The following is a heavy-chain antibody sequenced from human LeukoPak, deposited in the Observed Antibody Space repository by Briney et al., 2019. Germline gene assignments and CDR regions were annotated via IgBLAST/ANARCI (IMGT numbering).Heavy chain of an antibody. CDR1: GFTFSGSA. CDR2: IRSKANSYAT. CDR3: TRRGGGSSEVDY. V-gene: IGHV3-73*01. D-gene: IGHD2-15*01. Sequence: GGSLRLSCAASGFTFSGSAMHWVRQASGKGLEWVGRIRSKANSYATAYAASVKGRFTISRVDSKNTAYLQMNSLKTEDTAVYYCTRRGGGSSEVDYWGQGTLVTVSS. J-gene: IGHJ4*02.